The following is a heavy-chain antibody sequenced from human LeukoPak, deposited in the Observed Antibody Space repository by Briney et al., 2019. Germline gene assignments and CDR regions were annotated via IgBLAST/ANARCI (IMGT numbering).Heavy chain of an antibody. D-gene: IGHD6-25*01. V-gene: IGHV3-7*01. CDR2: INQDGREK. CDR1: EFTFSSYW. Sequence: GGSLRLSCVASEFTFSSYWMSWVRQAPGKGLEWVANINQDGREKYYVDSVKGRFTISRDNAKNSLYLQMNSLRAEDTAVYYCARESAAHFDYWGQGTLVTVSS. J-gene: IGHJ4*02. CDR3: ARESAAHFDY.